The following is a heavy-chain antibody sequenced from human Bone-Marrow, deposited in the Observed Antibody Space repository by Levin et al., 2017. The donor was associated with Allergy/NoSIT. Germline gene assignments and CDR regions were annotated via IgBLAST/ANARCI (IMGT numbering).Heavy chain of an antibody. CDR2: ISGSGGLT. D-gene: IGHD3-16*01. V-gene: IGHV3-23*01. Sequence: SCAASGFPFTGFAMSWVRRAPGKGLEWVSVISGSGGLTRYADSVKGRFTISRDTSKNTVYLQMNSLRPDDTAIYYCARNVEKGSTWGFFDYWGQGALVSVSS. CDR1: GFPFTGFA. J-gene: IGHJ4*02. CDR3: ARNVEKGSTWGFFDY.